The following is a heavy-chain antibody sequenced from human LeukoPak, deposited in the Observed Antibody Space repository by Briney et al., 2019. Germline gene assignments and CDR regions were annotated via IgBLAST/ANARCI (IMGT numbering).Heavy chain of an antibody. Sequence: ASVKVSCRASGHTFTSYDINWVRQATGQGLEWMGWMNPNSGNTAYAQKFQGRVTMTRNTSISTAYMELSSLRSEDTAVYYCAREDYYDSGSFDPWGQGTLVTVSS. V-gene: IGHV1-8*02. CDR1: GHTFTSYD. D-gene: IGHD3-22*01. CDR3: AREDYYDSGSFDP. CDR2: MNPNSGNT. J-gene: IGHJ5*02.